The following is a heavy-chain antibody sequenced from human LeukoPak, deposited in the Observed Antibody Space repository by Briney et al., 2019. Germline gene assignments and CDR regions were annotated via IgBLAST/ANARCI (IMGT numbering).Heavy chain of an antibody. CDR1: GLTVSTNY. V-gene: IGHV3-53*03. D-gene: IGHD3-10*01. J-gene: IGHJ6*04. Sequence: GGSLRLSCATSGLTVSTNYKSWVRQTPGKGLELVTLIYSDGTTHYAGSARGRFTISRDNSKNNDNLQMNSLRDEDTAIYYWARRTGRYFGSGSAHGMDVWGGGTTVTVSS. CDR2: IYSDGTT. CDR3: ARRTGRYFGSGSAHGMDV.